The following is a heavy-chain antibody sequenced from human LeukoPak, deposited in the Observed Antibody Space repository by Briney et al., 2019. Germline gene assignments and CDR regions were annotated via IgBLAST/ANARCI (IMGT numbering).Heavy chain of an antibody. CDR3: ARALYYDSSGYTNWFDP. CDR2: IGSSSNYR. CDR1: GFTFSSYS. Sequence: GGSLRLSCAASGFTFSSYSMNWVRQAPGKGLEWVSSIGSSSNYRYYADSVKRRFTISRDNAKNSLYLQMNSLRVEDTAVYYCARALYYDSSGYTNWFDPWGQGTLVTVSS. V-gene: IGHV3-21*01. D-gene: IGHD3-22*01. J-gene: IGHJ5*02.